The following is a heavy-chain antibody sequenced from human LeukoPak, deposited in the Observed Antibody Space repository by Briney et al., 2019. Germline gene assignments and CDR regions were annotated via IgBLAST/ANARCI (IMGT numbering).Heavy chain of an antibody. J-gene: IGHJ4*02. V-gene: IGHV4-59*11. CDR3: ARVELELLGAHL. CDR2: VFVTGST. Sequence: SETLCLTCTDSGDSIRSHYWSWIRQPPGKRPEWIGHVFVTGSTTYNPTLEGRVTISIATTASQFPHKHTSIPAADSTDHYCARVELELLGAHLWGQGILLSVSS. CDR1: GDSIRSHY. D-gene: IGHD1-26*01.